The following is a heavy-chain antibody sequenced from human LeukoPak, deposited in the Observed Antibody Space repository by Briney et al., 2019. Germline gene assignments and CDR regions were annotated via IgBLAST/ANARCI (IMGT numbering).Heavy chain of an antibody. Sequence: PSETLSLTCTVSRGSISSYYWSWIRQPAGKGLEWIGHMNTTGYTKYNPSLKSRVTISVDTSNNQFSLKLSSVTAADTAVYYCARDWDYWGQGTLVTVS. CDR1: RGSISSYY. V-gene: IGHV4-4*07. CDR2: MNTTGYT. CDR3: ARDWDY. J-gene: IGHJ4*02.